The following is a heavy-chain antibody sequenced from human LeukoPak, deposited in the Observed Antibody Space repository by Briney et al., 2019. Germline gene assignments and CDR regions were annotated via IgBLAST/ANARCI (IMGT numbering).Heavy chain of an antibody. CDR3: AKDRAMGSGSYHTTYFDY. CDR2: ISGSGGST. CDR1: GITLSNYG. D-gene: IGHD3-10*01. Sequence: GGSLRLSCVVSGITLSNYGMSWVRQAPGKGLEWVSDISGSGGSTHYADSVKGRFTISRDNSKNTLYLQMNSLRAEDTAVYYCAKDRAMGSGSYHTTYFDYWGQGTLVTVSS. J-gene: IGHJ4*02. V-gene: IGHV3-23*01.